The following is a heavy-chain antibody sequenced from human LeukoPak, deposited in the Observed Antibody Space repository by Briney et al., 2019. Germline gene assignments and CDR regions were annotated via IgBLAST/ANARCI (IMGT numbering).Heavy chain of an antibody. CDR1: GYTFTSYG. V-gene: IGHV1-69*13. CDR2: IIPIFGTA. J-gene: IGHJ4*02. CDR3: ARRPYGSGPFDY. D-gene: IGHD3-10*01. Sequence: SVKVSCKASGYTFTSYGISWVRQAPGQGLEWMGGIIPIFGTANYAQKFQGRVTITADESTSTAYMELSSLRSEDTAVYYCARRPYGSGPFDYWGQGTLVTVSS.